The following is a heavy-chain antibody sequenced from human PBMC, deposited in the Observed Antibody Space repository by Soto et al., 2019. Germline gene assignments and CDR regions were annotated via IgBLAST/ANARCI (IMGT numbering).Heavy chain of an antibody. Sequence: QVQLVQSGAEVKKPGASVKVSCKASGYTFTSYGISWVRQAPGQGLEWMGWISAYNGNTNYAQKLQGRVTMTTDTSTSTAYREVRSLRSDDAAVYYCARDDGAVATPLDYWGQGTLVTVS. CDR3: ARDDGAVATPLDY. V-gene: IGHV1-18*01. D-gene: IGHD5-12*01. CDR1: GYTFTSYG. CDR2: ISAYNGNT. J-gene: IGHJ4*02.